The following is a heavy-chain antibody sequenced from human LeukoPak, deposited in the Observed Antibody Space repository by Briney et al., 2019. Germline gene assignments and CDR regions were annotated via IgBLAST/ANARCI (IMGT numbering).Heavy chain of an antibody. CDR1: GFTFSSYG. V-gene: IGHV3-33*01. CDR3: ASNLVVVTARNAFDI. Sequence: GGSLRLSCAASGFTFSSYGMHWVRQAPGKGLEWVAVIWYDGSNKYYADSVKGRFTISRDNSKNTLYLQMNSLRAEDTAVYYCASNLVVVTARNAFDIWGQGTMVTVSS. J-gene: IGHJ3*02. CDR2: IWYDGSNK. D-gene: IGHD2-21*02.